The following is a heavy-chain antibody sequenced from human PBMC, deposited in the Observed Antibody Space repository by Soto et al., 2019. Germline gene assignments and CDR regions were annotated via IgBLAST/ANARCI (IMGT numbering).Heavy chain of an antibody. D-gene: IGHD1-26*01. J-gene: IGHJ3*02. CDR3: ARDKSWELLWGAFDI. CDR2: ISYDGSNK. Sequence: PGVSLRLSCAASGFTFSSYAMHWVPQAPGKGLEWVAVISYDGSNKYYADSVKGRFTISRDNSKNTLYLQMNSLRAEDTAVYYCARDKSWELLWGAFDIWGQGTMVTVSS. CDR1: GFTFSSYA. V-gene: IGHV3-30-3*01.